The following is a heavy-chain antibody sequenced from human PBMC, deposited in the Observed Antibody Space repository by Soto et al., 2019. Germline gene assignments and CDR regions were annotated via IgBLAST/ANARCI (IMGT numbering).Heavy chain of an antibody. CDR3: ARASFSYSIGWYPRYYYYGMDV. J-gene: IGHJ6*02. CDR2: TRNKANSYTT. CDR1: GFSFSDHY. D-gene: IGHD6-19*01. V-gene: IGHV3-72*01. Sequence: GGSLRLSCAASGFSFSDHYMDWVRQAPGKGLEWVGRTRNKANSYTTEYAASVKGRFTISRDDSKNSLYLQMNSLKTEDTAVYYCARASFSYSIGWYPRYYYYGMDVCGPAPTLTLSS.